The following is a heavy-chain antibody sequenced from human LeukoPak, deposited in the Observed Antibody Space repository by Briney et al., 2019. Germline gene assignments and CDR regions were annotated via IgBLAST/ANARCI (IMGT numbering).Heavy chain of an antibody. CDR3: AKDSYVSGRPLHTFDV. CDR2: ISGDGAST. J-gene: IGHJ3*01. D-gene: IGHD3-10*01. Sequence: PGGSLRLSCAASGFTFAIHAMTWDRQAPGKGLEWASGISGDGASTHYAESVKGQFTISRDNSQNTLFLQMNSLRVEDTAIYYCAKDSYVSGRPLHTFDVWGQGTMVTVSS. CDR1: GFTFAIHA. V-gene: IGHV3-23*01.